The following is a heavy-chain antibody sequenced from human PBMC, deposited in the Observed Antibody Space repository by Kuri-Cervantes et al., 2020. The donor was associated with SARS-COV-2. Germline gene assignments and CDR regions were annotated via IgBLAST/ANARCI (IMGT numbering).Heavy chain of an antibody. CDR3: ARGMVRGIIQYYYYAMDV. V-gene: IGHV1-2*04. D-gene: IGHD3-10*01. J-gene: IGHJ6*02. CDR1: GYTFSDYSNYY. CDR2: INPNSGGT. Sequence: ASVKVSCKASGYTFSDYSNYYMYWARQAPGQGLEWMGWINPNSGGTNYAQNFQGWVTMTRDTSISTAYMELSRLRSDDTAVYYCARGMVRGIIQYYYYAMDVWGQGTTVTVSS.